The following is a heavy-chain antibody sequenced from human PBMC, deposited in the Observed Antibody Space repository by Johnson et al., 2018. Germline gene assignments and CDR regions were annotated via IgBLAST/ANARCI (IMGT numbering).Heavy chain of an antibody. D-gene: IGHD3-22*01. CDR3: AKEVHDSSGYYSWFDP. Sequence: VQLVESGGGLVQPGGSLRLSCAASGFTFSSYAMSWVRQAPGKGLEWVSAISGSCGSTYYADSVKGRFTISRDNSKNTLYLQMNSLRAEDTAVYHCAKEVHDSSGYYSWFDPWGQGTLVTVSS. CDR2: ISGSCGST. V-gene: IGHV3-23*04. J-gene: IGHJ5*02. CDR1: GFTFSSYA.